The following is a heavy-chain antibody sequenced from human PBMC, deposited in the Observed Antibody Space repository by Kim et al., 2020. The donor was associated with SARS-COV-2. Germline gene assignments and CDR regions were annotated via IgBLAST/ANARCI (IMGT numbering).Heavy chain of an antibody. CDR3: AGVTRDDGDS. D-gene: IGHD3-3*01. J-gene: IGHJ5*01. CDR1: GLTFSNYN. Sequence: GGSLRLSCAASGLTFSNYNMHWVRQAPGKGLQWVSVMGSSGDHIYYAHSVKGRFTISRDNAKNTLFLQMNSLRAEDTAVYYCAGVTRDDGDS. V-gene: IGHV3-21*01. CDR2: MGSSGDHI.